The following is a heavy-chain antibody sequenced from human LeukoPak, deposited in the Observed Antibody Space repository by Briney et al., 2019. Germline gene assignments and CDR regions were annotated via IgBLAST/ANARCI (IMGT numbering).Heavy chain of an antibody. D-gene: IGHD2-15*01. CDR2: ISGSGGST. CDR1: GFTFSSYA. Sequence: GGSLRLSCAASGFTFSSYAMSWVRQAPGKGLEWVSVISGSGGSTYYADSVKGRFTISRDNSKNTLYLQMNSLRAEDTAVYCCAKALAATGYYYGMDVWGQGTTVTVSS. CDR3: AKALAATGYYYGMDV. J-gene: IGHJ6*02. V-gene: IGHV3-23*01.